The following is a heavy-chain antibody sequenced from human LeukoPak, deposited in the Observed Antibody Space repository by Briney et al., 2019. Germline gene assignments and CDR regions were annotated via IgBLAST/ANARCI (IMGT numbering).Heavy chain of an antibody. CDR2: ISGSGGST. D-gene: IGHD3-3*01. CDR3: AKDPEWSPGPGGWFDP. V-gene: IGHV3-23*01. Sequence: GGSLRLSCAASGFTFSSYAMSWVRQAPGKGLEWVSAISGSGGSTYYADSVKGRSTISRDNSKNTLYLQMNSLRAEDTAVYYCAKDPEWSPGPGGWFDPWGQGTLVTVSS. J-gene: IGHJ5*02. CDR1: GFTFSSYA.